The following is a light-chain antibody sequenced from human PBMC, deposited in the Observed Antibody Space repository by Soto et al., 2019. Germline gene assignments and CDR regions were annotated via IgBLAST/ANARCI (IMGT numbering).Light chain of an antibody. CDR1: SGHSSYI. V-gene: IGLV4-60*02. J-gene: IGLJ3*02. CDR3: ETWDSNTRV. Sequence: QSVLTQSSSASASLGSSVKLTCTLSSGHSSYIIAWHQQQPGKAPRYLMKLESSGSYNKGSGVPDRFSGSSSGADRYLTISHLQFEDEADYYCETWDSNTRVFGGGTKVTVL. CDR2: LESSGSY.